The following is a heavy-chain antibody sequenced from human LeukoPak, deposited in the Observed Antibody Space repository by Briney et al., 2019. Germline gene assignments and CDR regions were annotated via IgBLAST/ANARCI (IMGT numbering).Heavy chain of an antibody. CDR1: GFTASTHH. Sequence: GGSLRLSCAVSGFTASTHHMAWVRQAPGKGLEWVSVRQPGNVSYYADSVTGRFTTSTDSSKNALYLQMRDLRAEDTALYYCARERDYDTYFDYWGQGTLVIVSS. D-gene: IGHD3-22*01. CDR2: RQPGNVS. J-gene: IGHJ4*02. V-gene: IGHV3-53*01. CDR3: ARERDYDTYFDY.